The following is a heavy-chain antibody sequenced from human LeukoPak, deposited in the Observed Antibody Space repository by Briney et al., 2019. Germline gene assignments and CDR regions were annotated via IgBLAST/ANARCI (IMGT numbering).Heavy chain of an antibody. V-gene: IGHV3-30*02. CDR2: IRYDGGTT. D-gene: IGHD5-24*01. J-gene: IGHJ4*02. Sequence: PGGSLRLSCAASGFSFTNYGMHWVRQAPGKGLEWVAYIRYDGGTTFYGDSVKGRFTISRDNSKNTLYLQLNSLRPEDTAVYYCARTAAIERVDYWGQGTLVTVSS. CDR3: ARTAAIERVDY. CDR1: GFSFTNYG.